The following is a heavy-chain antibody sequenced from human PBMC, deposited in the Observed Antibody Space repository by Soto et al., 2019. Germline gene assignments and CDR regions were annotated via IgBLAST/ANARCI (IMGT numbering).Heavy chain of an antibody. V-gene: IGHV4-39*02. Sequence: NPSETLSLTCSVSGGSVTLTSYYWGWIRQPPGKGLEWIGNVYYSGSTNYNPSLKSRVTISVDTSKNQFSLSLKSVTAADTAVYYCARDEVQGHYDSSADDGVFDYWGQGTLVTVSS. CDR1: GGSVTLTSYY. CDR3: ARDEVQGHYDSSADDGVFDY. D-gene: IGHD3-22*01. J-gene: IGHJ4*02. CDR2: VYYSGST.